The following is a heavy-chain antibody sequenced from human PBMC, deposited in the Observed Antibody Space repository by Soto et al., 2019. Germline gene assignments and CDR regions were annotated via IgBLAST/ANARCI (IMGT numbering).Heavy chain of an antibody. CDR2: IFSSGST. CDR1: GGSITDYS. Sequence: SETLSLTCTVSGGSITDYSWVWIRQPAGKGLEWIGRIFSSGSTNYNPSLKGRITMSLDTSKNQFSLKLNSATATDTAVYFCARDQGVVVTADNWFDPWGQGIRVTVSS. V-gene: IGHV4-4*07. J-gene: IGHJ5*02. CDR3: ARDQGVVVTADNWFDP. D-gene: IGHD2-21*02.